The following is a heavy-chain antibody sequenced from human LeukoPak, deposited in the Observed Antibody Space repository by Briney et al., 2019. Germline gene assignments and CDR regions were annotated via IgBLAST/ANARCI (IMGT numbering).Heavy chain of an antibody. D-gene: IGHD1-1*01. CDR2: VSGSGGST. CDR1: GFTFSSYA. CDR3: AKDRSTTGTTGVNY. V-gene: IGHV3-23*01. J-gene: IGHJ4*02. Sequence: PGGSLRLTCAASGFTFSSYAMSWVRQATGKGLEWVAAVSGSGGSTYYADSVKGRFTISRDNSKNTLYLQMNSLRAEDTAVYYCAKDRSTTGTTGVNYWGQGTLVTVSS.